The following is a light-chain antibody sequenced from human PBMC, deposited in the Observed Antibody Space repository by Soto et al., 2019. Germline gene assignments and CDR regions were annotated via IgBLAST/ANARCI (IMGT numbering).Light chain of an antibody. Sequence: EIVLTQSPATLSLSPGERATLSCRASQSVSSYLAWYQQKPGQAPRLLIYDAPNRATGIPARFSGSGSGTDFTLTISSLEPEDFAVYDCQQRSNWWTFGQGTKVEIK. CDR1: QSVSSY. J-gene: IGKJ1*01. V-gene: IGKV3-11*01. CDR3: QQRSNWWT. CDR2: DAP.